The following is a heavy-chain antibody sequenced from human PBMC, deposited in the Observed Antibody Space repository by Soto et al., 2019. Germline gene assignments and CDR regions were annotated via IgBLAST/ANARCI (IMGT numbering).Heavy chain of an antibody. V-gene: IGHV3-7*01. CDR3: ARTGDGHYDFLDY. J-gene: IGHJ4*02. Sequence: ESGGGLVQPGGSLRLSCAASGFTFSSYWMNWVRQAPGKGLEWVANINQDGSDYNLVASVKGRFTISRDNAKNSLFLQMNASRVEDTAVYYCARTGDGHYDFLDYWGQGILVSVSS. D-gene: IGHD3-22*01. CDR1: GFTFSSYW. CDR2: INQDGSDY.